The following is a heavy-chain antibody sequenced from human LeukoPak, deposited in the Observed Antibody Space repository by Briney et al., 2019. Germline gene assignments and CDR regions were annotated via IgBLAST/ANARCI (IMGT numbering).Heavy chain of an antibody. V-gene: IGHV1-2*02. D-gene: IGHD3-22*01. CDR3: ARKPLDYYETLDAFDI. Sequence: ASVKVSCKASGYTFTGYYMHWVRQAPGQGLEWMGWINCKSGGTKFAQKFQGRVTMTKDRPIRTVYMELSRLRFDDTAAYYCARKPLDYYETLDAFDIWGQGTMVTVSS. J-gene: IGHJ3*02. CDR2: INCKSGGT. CDR1: GYTFTGYY.